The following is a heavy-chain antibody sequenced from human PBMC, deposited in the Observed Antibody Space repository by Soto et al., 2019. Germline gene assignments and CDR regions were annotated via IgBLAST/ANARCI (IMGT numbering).Heavy chain of an antibody. CDR2: ISGSGGST. CDR1: GFTFSSYA. CDR3: AKSPYYDSSGYYYGMDV. J-gene: IGHJ6*02. V-gene: IGHV3-23*01. D-gene: IGHD3-22*01. Sequence: GGSLRLSCAASGFTFSSYAMSWVRQAPGKGLEWVSAISGSGGSTYYADSVKGRFTISRDNSKNTLYLQMNSLRAEDTAVYYCAKSPYYDSSGYYYGMDVWGRGTTVTVSS.